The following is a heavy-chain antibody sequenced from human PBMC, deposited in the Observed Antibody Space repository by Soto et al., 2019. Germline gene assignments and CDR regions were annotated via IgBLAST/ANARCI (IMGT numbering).Heavy chain of an antibody. Sequence: QVPLVQSGAGVKKPGASVKVSCKASGYTFTSYGISWVRQAPGQGLEWMGWISAYNGNTNYAQKLQGRVTMTTDTSTSTAYMELRSLRSDDTAVYYCARDHIPLVVVGANLFDYWGQGTLVTVSS. CDR1: GYTFTSYG. D-gene: IGHD3-22*01. V-gene: IGHV1-18*01. CDR3: ARDHIPLVVVGANLFDY. J-gene: IGHJ4*02. CDR2: ISAYNGNT.